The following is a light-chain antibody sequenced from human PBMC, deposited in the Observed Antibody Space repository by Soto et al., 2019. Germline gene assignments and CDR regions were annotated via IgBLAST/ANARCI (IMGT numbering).Light chain of an antibody. Sequence: EIVLTQSPATLSLSPGERATLSCRASQSVNSYLGWYQQKPGQAPRLLIYDASNRATGIPARFSGSGSGTDFTLTISSLEPKDFAVYYCQQADTFGQGTRLEIK. J-gene: IGKJ5*01. CDR1: QSVNSY. CDR2: DAS. V-gene: IGKV3-11*01. CDR3: QQADT.